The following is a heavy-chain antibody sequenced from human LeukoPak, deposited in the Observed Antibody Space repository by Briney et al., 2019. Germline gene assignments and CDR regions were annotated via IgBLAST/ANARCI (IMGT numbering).Heavy chain of an antibody. CDR2: MHNSGTP. CDR3: VRVPAAGTGPDS. J-gene: IGHJ4*02. Sequence: SESLSLTCTVSGGSVSSGGHYWSWIRQPPGKGLEWLGYMHNSGTPNYNPSLKSRVTMSADTSKNQFSLNLSSVTAADTAVYYCVRVPAAGTGPDSWGQGILVSVSS. V-gene: IGHV4-61*08. CDR1: GGSVSSGGHY. D-gene: IGHD6-13*01.